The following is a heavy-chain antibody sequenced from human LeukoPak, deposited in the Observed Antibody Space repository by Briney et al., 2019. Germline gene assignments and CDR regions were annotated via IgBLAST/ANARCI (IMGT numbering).Heavy chain of an antibody. CDR3: TRDQEGSDY. CDR1: GFTFSSYA. CDR2: ISYDGSNK. J-gene: IGHJ4*02. Sequence: GGSLRLSCAASGFTFSSYAMHWVRQAPGKGLEWVAVISYDGSNKYYADSVKGRFTISRDNSKNTLYLQMNSLRVEDTAVYYCTRDQEGSDYWGQGTLVTVSS. V-gene: IGHV3-30-3*01.